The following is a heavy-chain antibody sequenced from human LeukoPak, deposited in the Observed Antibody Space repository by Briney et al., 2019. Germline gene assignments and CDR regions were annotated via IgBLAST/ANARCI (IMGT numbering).Heavy chain of an antibody. Sequence: ASVKVSCKASGYTFTDYYMHWVRQAPGRGLEWMGWINPNSGGTNYAQKFQGRVTMTRDTSITTAYMELSRLRSDDTAVYYCARGSAAVGGGGPLFDYWGQGTLVTVSS. CDR1: GYTFTDYY. J-gene: IGHJ4*02. CDR3: ARGSAAVGGGGPLFDY. V-gene: IGHV1-2*02. CDR2: INPNSGGT. D-gene: IGHD4-23*01.